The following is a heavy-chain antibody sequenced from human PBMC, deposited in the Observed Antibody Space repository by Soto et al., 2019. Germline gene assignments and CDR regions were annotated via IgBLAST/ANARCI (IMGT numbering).Heavy chain of an antibody. J-gene: IGHJ4*02. CDR3: ASLVLGYCSSTSCAYFDY. CDR2: IYYSGST. Sequence: QLQLQESGPGLVKPSETLSLTCTVSGGSISSSSYYWGWIRQPPGKGLEWIGSIYYSGSTYYNPSLKSRVTKSVNTSKNQFSLKLSAVTAADTAVYYCASLVLGYCSSTSCAYFDYWGQGTLVTVSS. CDR1: GGSISSSSYY. D-gene: IGHD2-2*01. V-gene: IGHV4-39*01.